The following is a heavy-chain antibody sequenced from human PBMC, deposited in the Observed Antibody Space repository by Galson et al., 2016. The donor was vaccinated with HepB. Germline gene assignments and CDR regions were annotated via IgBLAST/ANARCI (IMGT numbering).Heavy chain of an antibody. CDR1: GHPYGDYW. CDR3: ATAMDGTFFFDY. CDR2: IRLLDSTT. Sequence: QSGAAVKKPGGSLKISCEGSGHPYGDYWLGWARQMHGGGLEWMGLIRLLDSTTFYRPSFSGPFTISADRSISTAYLEWSSLKASDTAIYYCATAMDGTFFFDYWGQGALVTVSS. J-gene: IGHJ4*02. V-gene: IGHV5-51*01. D-gene: IGHD1/OR15-1a*01.